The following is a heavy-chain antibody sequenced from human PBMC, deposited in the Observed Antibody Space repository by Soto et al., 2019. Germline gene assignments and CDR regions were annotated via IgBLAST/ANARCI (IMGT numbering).Heavy chain of an antibody. CDR1: GYTFTSYG. CDR3: ARELITMIVVVPSTDGMDV. Sequence: ASVKVSCKASGYTFTSYGISWVRQAPGQGLEWMGWISAYNGNTNYAQKLQGRVTMTTDTSTSTAYMELRSLRSDDTAVYYCARELITMIVVVPSTDGMDVWGKGTTVTVSS. V-gene: IGHV1-18*04. CDR2: ISAYNGNT. D-gene: IGHD3-22*01. J-gene: IGHJ6*04.